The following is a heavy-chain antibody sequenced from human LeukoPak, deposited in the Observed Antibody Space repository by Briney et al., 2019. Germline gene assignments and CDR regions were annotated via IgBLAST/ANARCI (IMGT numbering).Heavy chain of an antibody. CDR1: GFTFSDYY. J-gene: IGHJ4*02. D-gene: IGHD1-26*01. V-gene: IGHV3-11*06. CDR2: ISSSSSYT. Sequence: GGSLRLSCAASGFTFSDYYMSWIRQAPGKGLEWVSYISSSSSYTNYADSVKGRFTISRDNAKNSLYLQMNSLRAEDTAVYYCAKPRLVGARSRYYFDYWGQGTLVTVSS. CDR3: AKPRLVGARSRYYFDY.